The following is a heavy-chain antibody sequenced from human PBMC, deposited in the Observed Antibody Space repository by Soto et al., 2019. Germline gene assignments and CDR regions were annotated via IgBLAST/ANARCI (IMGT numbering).Heavy chain of an antibody. V-gene: IGHV4-34*01. Sequence: PSETLSLTCAVYGGSFSGYYWSWIRQPPGKGLEWIGEINHSGSTNYNPSLKSRVTISVDTSKNQFSLKLSSVTAADTAVYYCARAHIAAAGTIGVIYYYYGMDVWGQGTTVT. J-gene: IGHJ6*02. CDR3: ARAHIAAAGTIGVIYYYYGMDV. D-gene: IGHD6-13*01. CDR1: GGSFSGYY. CDR2: INHSGST.